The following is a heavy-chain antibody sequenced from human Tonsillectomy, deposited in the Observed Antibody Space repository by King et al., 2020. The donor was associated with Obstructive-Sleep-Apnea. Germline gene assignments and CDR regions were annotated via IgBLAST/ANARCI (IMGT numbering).Heavy chain of an antibody. CDR3: ARGKYMVRGPGNWFDP. D-gene: IGHD3-10*01. V-gene: IGHV4-39*07. CDR2: IYYSGST. Sequence: QLQESGPGLVKPSETLSLTCTVSGGSISSSSYYWGWIRQPPGKGLEWIGSIYYSGSTYYNPSLNSRVTISVDTSKNQFSLTLSSVTAADTAAYYCARGKYMVRGPGNWFDPWGQGTLVTVSS. CDR1: GGSISSSSYY. J-gene: IGHJ5*02.